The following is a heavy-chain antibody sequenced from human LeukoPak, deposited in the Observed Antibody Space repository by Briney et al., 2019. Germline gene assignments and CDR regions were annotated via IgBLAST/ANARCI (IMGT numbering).Heavy chain of an antibody. CDR3: ARGTYYYDSSGYGNYDSYYMDV. J-gene: IGHJ6*03. D-gene: IGHD3-22*01. V-gene: IGHV4-61*02. Sequence: SETLSLTCTVSGGSISSSSYYWGWIRQPPGKGLEWIGRIYTSGSTTYNPSLKSRVTISVDTSKNQFSLKLSSVTAADTAVYYCARGTYYYDSSGYGNYDSYYMDVWGKGITVTISS. CDR2: IYTSGST. CDR1: GGSISSSSYY.